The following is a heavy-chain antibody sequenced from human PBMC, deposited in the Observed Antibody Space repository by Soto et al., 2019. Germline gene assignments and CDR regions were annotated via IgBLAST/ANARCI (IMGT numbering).Heavy chain of an antibody. J-gene: IGHJ6*03. Sequence: PSETLSLTCAVYGGSFSGYYWSWIRQPPGKGLEWIWEINHSGSTNYNPSLKSRVTISVDTSKILFSLKLSSVTAADTAVYYCARGKYYDFWSGYYTSYYYYMDVWGKGTTVTVSS. V-gene: IGHV4-34*01. CDR2: INHSGST. CDR3: ARGKYYDFWSGYYTSYYYYMDV. D-gene: IGHD3-3*01. CDR1: GGSFSGYY.